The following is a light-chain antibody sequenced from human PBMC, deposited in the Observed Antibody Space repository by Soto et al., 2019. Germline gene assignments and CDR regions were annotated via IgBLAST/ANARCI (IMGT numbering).Light chain of an antibody. V-gene: IGKV3-20*01. J-gene: IGKJ5*01. CDR3: QQYGSSPIT. Sequence: FTQITGTLSFSPGERATLSFRASQSLNSNYLAWYQQKPGQAPSLLIYGVSSRATGIPDRVSGSGSGTDFTLTITRLEPEDFAVYYCQQYGSSPITFGQGTRLEIK. CDR1: QSLNSNY. CDR2: GVS.